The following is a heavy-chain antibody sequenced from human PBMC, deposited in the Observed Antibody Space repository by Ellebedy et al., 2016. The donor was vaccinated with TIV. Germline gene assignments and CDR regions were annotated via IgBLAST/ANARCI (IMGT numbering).Heavy chain of an antibody. Sequence: ASVKVSXKASGYTFTGYYMHWVRQAPGQGLEWMGWINPNSGGTNYAQKFQGWVTMTRDTSISTAYMELSRLRSDDTAVYYCARRSASKVTRAAKTNYGMDVWGQGTTVTVSS. CDR1: GYTFTGYY. CDR3: ARRSASKVTRAAKTNYGMDV. J-gene: IGHJ6*02. D-gene: IGHD2-21*02. V-gene: IGHV1-2*04. CDR2: INPNSGGT.